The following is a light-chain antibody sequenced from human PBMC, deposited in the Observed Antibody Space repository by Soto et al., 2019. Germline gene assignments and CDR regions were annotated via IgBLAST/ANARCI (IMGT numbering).Light chain of an antibody. CDR3: SSYTSRSTLVV. Sequence: QLVLTQPPSVSGSPGQSVTISCTGTSSDVGNYNRVSWYQQPPGTAPKLMIYEVTNRPSGVPDRFSGSKSGNTASLTISGLQAEDEADYYCSSYTSRSTLVVFGGGTKLTVL. J-gene: IGLJ2*01. V-gene: IGLV2-18*02. CDR1: SSDVGNYNR. CDR2: EVT.